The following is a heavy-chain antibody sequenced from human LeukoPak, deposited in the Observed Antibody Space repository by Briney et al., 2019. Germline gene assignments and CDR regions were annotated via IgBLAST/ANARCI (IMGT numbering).Heavy chain of an antibody. V-gene: IGHV1-18*01. CDR3: ARDNSWGRGYYYYGMDV. CDR2: ISAYNGNT. Sequence: GASVKVSCKAFGYTFTGYYMHWVRQAPGQGLEWMGWISAYNGNTNYAQKLQGRVTMTTDTSTSTAYMELRSLRSDDTAVYYCARDNSWGRGYYYYGMDVWGQGTTVTVSS. D-gene: IGHD7-27*01. CDR1: GYTFTGYY. J-gene: IGHJ6*02.